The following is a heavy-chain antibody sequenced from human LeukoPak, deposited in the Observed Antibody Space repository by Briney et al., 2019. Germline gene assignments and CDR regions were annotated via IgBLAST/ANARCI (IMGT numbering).Heavy chain of an antibody. J-gene: IGHJ4*02. CDR1: GGSISSSSNY. CDR3: ARHLYDFRSGYYQPRHFDY. Sequence: PSETLSLTCTVSGGSISSSSNYWGWIRQPPGKGLEWIGSIYYSGSTYYNPSLKSRVTISVDTSKNQFSLKVTSVTAADTAVYYCARHLYDFRSGYYQPRHFDYWGQGTLVTVSS. CDR2: IYYSGST. V-gene: IGHV4-39*01. D-gene: IGHD3-3*01.